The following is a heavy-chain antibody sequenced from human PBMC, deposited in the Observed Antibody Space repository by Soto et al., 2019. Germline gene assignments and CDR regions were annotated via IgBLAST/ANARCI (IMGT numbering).Heavy chain of an antibody. J-gene: IGHJ4*02. CDR3: AHIVVAGLGYYFDY. CDR1: GFSLSSTRMA. D-gene: IGHD6-19*01. Sequence: QITLKESGTTQVKPTQTLTLTCTCSGFSLSSTRMAVGWIRQPPGKALEWLALIYWDDDKRYSPFLKSRLTITKDTSKNQVVLTMSNMDPVDTARYYCAHIVVAGLGYYFDYWGQGTLVTVSS. V-gene: IGHV2-5*02. CDR2: IYWDDDK.